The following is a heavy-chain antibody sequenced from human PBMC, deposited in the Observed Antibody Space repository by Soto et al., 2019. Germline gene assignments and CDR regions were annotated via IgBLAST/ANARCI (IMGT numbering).Heavy chain of an antibody. V-gene: IGHV3-11*01. J-gene: IGHJ2*01. CDR2: ISSSGSII. CDR3: ARAPITSTVADTWYFDL. D-gene: IGHD6-19*01. CDR1: GFTFSDYY. Sequence: QVQLVESGGGLVKPGGSLRLSCAASGFTFSDYYMSWIRQAPGKGLEWVSYISSSGSIIYYADSVKGRFTISRDNAKNSLYLQMNSLRAEDTAVYYCARAPITSTVADTWYFDLWCRGTLVTVSS.